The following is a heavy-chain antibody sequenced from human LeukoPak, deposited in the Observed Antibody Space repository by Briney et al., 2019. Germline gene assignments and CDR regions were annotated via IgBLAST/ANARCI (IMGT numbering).Heavy chain of an antibody. D-gene: IGHD3-3*01. CDR2: ITVDSGAT. CDR1: GYTFSGYY. Sequence: ASVKVSCKASGYTFSGYYMQWVRQAPGQGLEWMGWITVDSGATGYAEKFRGRVTMARDTSISTVYMELTRLRSDDTAVYYCARGYRIGDMTIFAHWGQGTLVTVPS. J-gene: IGHJ4*02. V-gene: IGHV1-2*02. CDR3: ARGYRIGDMTIFAH.